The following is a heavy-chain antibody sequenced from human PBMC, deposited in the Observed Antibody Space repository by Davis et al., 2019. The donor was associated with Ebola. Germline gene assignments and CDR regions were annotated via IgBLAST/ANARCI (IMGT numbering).Heavy chain of an antibody. Sequence: GESLKISCAASGFSYSRYWMSWVRQAPGKGLEWVANIKQDGSEKYYVDSVKGRFTISRDNAKNSLYLQMNSLRAEDTAVYYCATRVLGYCSAWGQGTLVTVSS. CDR1: GFSYSRYW. CDR3: ATRVLGYCSA. D-gene: IGHD2-15*01. CDR2: IKQDGSEK. J-gene: IGHJ5*02. V-gene: IGHV3-7*01.